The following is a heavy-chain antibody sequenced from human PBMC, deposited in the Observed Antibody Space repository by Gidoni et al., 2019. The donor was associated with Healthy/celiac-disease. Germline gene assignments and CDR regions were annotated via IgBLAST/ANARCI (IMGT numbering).Heavy chain of an antibody. Sequence: EVQLVESGGGLVKPGGSLRLSCAASGFPFSSYSMNWVRQAPGKGLEWVSSISSSSSYIYYADSVKGRFTISRDNAKNSLYLQMNSLRAEDTAVYYCAREGEVGAIQSVDYWGQGTLVTVSS. CDR2: ISSSSSYI. CDR3: AREGEVGAIQSVDY. CDR1: GFPFSSYS. V-gene: IGHV3-21*01. J-gene: IGHJ4*02. D-gene: IGHD1-26*01.